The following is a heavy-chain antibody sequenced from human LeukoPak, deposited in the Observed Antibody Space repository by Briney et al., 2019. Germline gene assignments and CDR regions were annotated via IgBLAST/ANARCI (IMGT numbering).Heavy chain of an antibody. J-gene: IGHJ4*02. CDR3: VRDYRGGWNDY. V-gene: IGHV3-7*01. CDR2: IREDGNEK. D-gene: IGHD1-26*01. Sequence: PGGSLRLSCAASGFTFSSYWMSWVRQTVGKGLECVAKIREDGNEKHYVDSVKGRFTISRDNAKNSLFLQMNNLRVDDTAVYYCVRDYRGGWNDYWGQGTLVTVS. CDR1: GFTFSSYW.